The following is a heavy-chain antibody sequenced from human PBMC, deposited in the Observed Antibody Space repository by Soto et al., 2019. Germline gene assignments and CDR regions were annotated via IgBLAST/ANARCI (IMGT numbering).Heavy chain of an antibody. J-gene: IGHJ4*02. Sequence: QITLKESGPTLVKPTQTLTLTCTFSGFSLTTSGVGVGWIRQPPGKALEWLALIYWNNDNRYSTSLKSRLTVTKDTSKIQVVLTMTNVDPVDTATYYCAHRPQYDLLTCYYKGGFDYWGRGTLVTVSS. D-gene: IGHD3-9*01. CDR1: GFSLTTSGVG. V-gene: IGHV2-5*01. CDR3: AHRPQYDLLTCYYKGGFDY. CDR2: IYWNNDN.